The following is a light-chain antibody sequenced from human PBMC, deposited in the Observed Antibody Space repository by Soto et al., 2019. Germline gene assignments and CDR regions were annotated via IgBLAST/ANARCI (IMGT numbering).Light chain of an antibody. Sequence: QSVLTQPASVSGSPGQTITISYTRTSSDVGGYNYVSWYRQHPGKAPKLMIYEVSNRPSGVSNRFSGSKSGNTASLTISGLQAADEADYCCSSYTSSSPGEGFGTGTKVPVL. CDR2: EVS. CDR1: SSDVGGYNY. J-gene: IGLJ1*01. V-gene: IGLV2-14*01. CDR3: SSYTSSSPGEG.